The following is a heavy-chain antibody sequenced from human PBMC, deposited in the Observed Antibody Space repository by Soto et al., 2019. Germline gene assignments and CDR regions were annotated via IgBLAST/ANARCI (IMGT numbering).Heavy chain of an antibody. Sequence: EVQLLESGGGLVQPGGSLRLSCAASGFTFSSYAINWVRQAPGKGLEWVSTISGSGDKTYYADSVKGRFTISRDNSKNTLSVQMNSLRAEDTAVYYCAKSGQSSWANMDVWGQVTTVTVSS. CDR3: AKSGQSSWANMDV. J-gene: IGHJ6*02. CDR2: ISGSGDKT. CDR1: GFTFSSYA. V-gene: IGHV3-23*01. D-gene: IGHD2-2*01.